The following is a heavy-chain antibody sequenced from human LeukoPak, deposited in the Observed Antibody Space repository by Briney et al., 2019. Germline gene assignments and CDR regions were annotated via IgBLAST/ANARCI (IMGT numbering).Heavy chain of an antibody. Sequence: ASVKVSCKVPGDTLIDLSIHWVRQTPGEGPEWMGGFEPEDGETLYAQKFQGRVTMTEDTSTDTAYMELFSLSSEDTAVYYCATLRSQKDKLATIRTHDALDIWGQGTLVTVSS. V-gene: IGHV1-24*01. CDR3: ATLRSQKDKLATIRTHDALDI. CDR1: GDTLIDLS. CDR2: FEPEDGET. J-gene: IGHJ4*02. D-gene: IGHD5-24*01.